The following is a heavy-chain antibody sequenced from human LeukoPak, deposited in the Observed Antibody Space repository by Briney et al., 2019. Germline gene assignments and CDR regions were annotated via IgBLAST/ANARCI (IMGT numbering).Heavy chain of an antibody. CDR3: ARRIYDSSGSFGDY. J-gene: IGHJ4*02. Sequence: ASVKVSCKASGYTFTSYDINWVRQATGQGLEWMGWMNPNSGNTGYAQKFQGRVTMTRNTSISTAYMELRSLRSDDTAVYYCARRIYDSSGSFGDYWGQGTLVTVSS. CDR2: MNPNSGNT. CDR1: GYTFTSYD. D-gene: IGHD3-22*01. V-gene: IGHV1-8*01.